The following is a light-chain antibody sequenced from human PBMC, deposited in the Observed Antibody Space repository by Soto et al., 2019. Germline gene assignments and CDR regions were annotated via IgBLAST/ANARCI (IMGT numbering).Light chain of an antibody. V-gene: IGKV1-39*01. CDR2: AAS. J-gene: IGKJ3*01. Sequence: DIQMTQSPSSLSASVGDRVTITCRASQTISGYLNWYQQKPGKAPKLLIYAASSLQSGVPSRFSGSGSGTDFTLTISSLQPEDFTTYYCQQSYTAPFTFGPGPRVHIK. CDR3: QQSYTAPFT. CDR1: QTISGY.